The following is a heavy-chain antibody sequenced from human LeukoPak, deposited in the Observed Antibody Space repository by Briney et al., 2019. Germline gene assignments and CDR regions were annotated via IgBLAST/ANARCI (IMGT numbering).Heavy chain of an antibody. CDR1: GYTFTSYG. D-gene: IGHD6-13*01. Sequence: GASVKVSCKASGYTFTSYGISWVRQAPGQGLEGRGWISAYNGNTNYAQKLQGRVTMTRDMSTSTVYMELSSLRSEDTAVYYCARAAYSRLYYYYYMDVWGKGTTVTVSS. CDR2: ISAYNGNT. V-gene: IGHV1-18*01. J-gene: IGHJ6*03. CDR3: ARAAYSRLYYYYYMDV.